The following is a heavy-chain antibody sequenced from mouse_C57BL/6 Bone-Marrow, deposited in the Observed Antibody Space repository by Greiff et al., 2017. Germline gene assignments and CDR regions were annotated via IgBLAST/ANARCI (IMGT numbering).Heavy chain of an antibody. J-gene: IGHJ2*01. CDR1: GYTFTSYW. D-gene: IGHD1-1*01. CDR2: IYPGSGST. CDR3: AREKLLRLYFDY. Sequence: QLQQPGAELVKPGASVKMSCKASGYTFTSYWITWVKQRPGQGLEWIGDIYPGSGSTNYNEKFKSKATLTVDTSSSTAYMQLSSLTSEDSAVYYCAREKLLRLYFDYWGQGTTLTVSS. V-gene: IGHV1-55*01.